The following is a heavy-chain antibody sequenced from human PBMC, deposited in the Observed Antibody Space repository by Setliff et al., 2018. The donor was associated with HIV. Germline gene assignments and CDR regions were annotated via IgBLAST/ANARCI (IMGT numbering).Heavy chain of an antibody. CDR3: ARRSPGGGYYMDV. CDR2: IYTSGST. D-gene: IGHD3-16*01. J-gene: IGHJ6*03. Sequence: SETLSLTCTVSGGSISSGNYHWSWIRQPAGKGLEWIGRIYTSGSTNYNPSLKSRVTISLDTSKNQFSLNLSSVTAADTAAYYCARRSPGGGYYMDVWGKGTTVTVSS. V-gene: IGHV4-61*02. CDR1: GGSISSGNYH.